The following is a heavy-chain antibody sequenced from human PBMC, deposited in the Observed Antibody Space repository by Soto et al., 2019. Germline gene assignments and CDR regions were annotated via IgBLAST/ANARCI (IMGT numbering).Heavy chain of an antibody. D-gene: IGHD3-10*01. Sequence: SETLSLTCTVSGSSIRSSSYYWGWMRQPPGKGLEWIGSIYYSGSTYYNPSLKSRVTISVDTSKNQFSLKLSSVTAADTAVYYCARLQGTMVRGVLYYYYYGMDVWGQGTKVTVSS. J-gene: IGHJ6*02. V-gene: IGHV4-39*01. CDR1: GSSIRSSSYY. CDR2: IYYSGST. CDR3: ARLQGTMVRGVLYYYYYGMDV.